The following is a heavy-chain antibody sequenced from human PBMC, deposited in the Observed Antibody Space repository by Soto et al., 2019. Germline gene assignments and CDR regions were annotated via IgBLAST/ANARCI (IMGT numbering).Heavy chain of an antibody. Sequence: EVQLVESGGGLVKPGGSLRLSCVASGFTFSDVWMSWVRQVPGKGLEWVGHIRSKAQGGTTDTAAPVKGRVTISRDDSKDTLYLQMNSLKREDTALYYCTNGRVLWGQGTMVTVSS. D-gene: IGHD1-1*01. CDR1: GFTFSDVW. V-gene: IGHV3-15*01. CDR2: IRSKAQGGTT. CDR3: TNGRVL. J-gene: IGHJ3*01.